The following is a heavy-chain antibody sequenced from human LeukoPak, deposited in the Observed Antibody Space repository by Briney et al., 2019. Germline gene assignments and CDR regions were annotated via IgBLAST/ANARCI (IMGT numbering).Heavy chain of an antibody. D-gene: IGHD4-17*01. J-gene: IGHJ3*02. Sequence: GGSLRLSCAASGFTFSSYGMHWVRQAPGKGLEWVAVISYDGSNKYYADSVKGRFTISRDNSKNTLYLQMNSLGAEDTAVYYCARDPTTYGAFDIWGQGTMVTVSS. CDR3: ARDPTTYGAFDI. V-gene: IGHV3-30*03. CDR1: GFTFSSYG. CDR2: ISYDGSNK.